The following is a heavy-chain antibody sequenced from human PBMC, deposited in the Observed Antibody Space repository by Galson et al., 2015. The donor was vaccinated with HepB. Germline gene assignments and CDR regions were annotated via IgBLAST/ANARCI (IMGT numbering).Heavy chain of an antibody. CDR2: INPDSGVT. CDR1: GYSFSSYY. J-gene: IGHJ3*02. Sequence: SVKVSCKASGYSFSSYYLHWVRQAPGHGLEWMGWINPDSGVTDYAQKFHGRVTVTRDTSVTSAYMVLTGLTSDDTAVYHCASATGLLGRDDALDIWGQGTMVVVSS. CDR3: ASATGLLGRDDALDI. D-gene: IGHD7-27*01. V-gene: IGHV1-2*02.